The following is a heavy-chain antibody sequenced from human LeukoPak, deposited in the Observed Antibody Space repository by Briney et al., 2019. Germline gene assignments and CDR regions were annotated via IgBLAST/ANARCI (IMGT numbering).Heavy chain of an antibody. D-gene: IGHD4-23*01. J-gene: IGHJ4*02. CDR3: AKDYGGNSFPDY. Sequence: GGSLRLSCAASGFTFSNAWMSWVRQAPGKGLEWVANIKRDGSEKYYVDSVKGRFTISRDNAKNSLYLQMNSLRAEDTAVYYCAKDYGGNSFPDYWGQGTLVTASS. CDR1: GFTFSNAW. V-gene: IGHV3-7*01. CDR2: IKRDGSEK.